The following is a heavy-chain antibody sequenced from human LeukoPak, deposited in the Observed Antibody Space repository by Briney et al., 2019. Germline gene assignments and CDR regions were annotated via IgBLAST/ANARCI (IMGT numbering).Heavy chain of an antibody. V-gene: IGHV3-9*01. Sequence: GGSLRLSCAGSGFTLDEHAMHWVRQAPGKGLEWVSGISWNSGSIAYADSVKGRFTISRDNAKNLLFLQMSSLRAADTALYYCVKGHCSSSSCFPNYYYYMDVWGTGTTVTVSS. CDR3: VKGHCSSSSCFPNYYYYMDV. D-gene: IGHD2-15*01. CDR1: GFTLDEHA. CDR2: ISWNSGSI. J-gene: IGHJ6*03.